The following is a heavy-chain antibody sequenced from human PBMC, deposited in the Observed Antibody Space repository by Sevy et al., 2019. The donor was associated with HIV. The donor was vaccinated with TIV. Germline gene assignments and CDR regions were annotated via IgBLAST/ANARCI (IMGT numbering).Heavy chain of an antibody. J-gene: IGHJ3*02. CDR2: IKQDGSQK. CDR1: GFSLGTYW. V-gene: IGHV3-7*01. Sequence: GGSLRLSCAASGFSLGTYWMSWVRQAPGKGLEWVANIKQDGSQKYYVDSVEGRFSISRDNAKNSLYLHMNSLRAEDTAVYYCARVPIISRTGSFDGFDIWGQGATLTVSS. CDR3: ARVPIISRTGSFDGFDI. D-gene: IGHD1-1*01.